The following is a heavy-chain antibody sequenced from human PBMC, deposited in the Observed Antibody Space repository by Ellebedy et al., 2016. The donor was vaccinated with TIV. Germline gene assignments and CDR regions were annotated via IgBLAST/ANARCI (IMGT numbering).Heavy chain of an antibody. CDR1: GFSLSGST. V-gene: IGHV3-73*01. J-gene: IGHJ6*03. CDR2: ISTKADTYAT. Sequence: GESLKISCAVSGFSLSGSTVNWGRRTSGRGLEWVGRISTKADTYATAYTVSVKGSFIISRDDSQNTAYLQMNSLRVEDTAVYYCARGGYDILTGYVRSNYMDVWGKGTTVTVSS. D-gene: IGHD3-9*01. CDR3: ARGGYDILTGYVRSNYMDV.